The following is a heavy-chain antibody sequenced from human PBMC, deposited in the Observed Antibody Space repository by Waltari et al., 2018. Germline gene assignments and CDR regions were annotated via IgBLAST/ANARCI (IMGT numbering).Heavy chain of an antibody. CDR3: ARVEMATIIGGVRWYFDL. CDR1: GGSISSYY. CDR2: IYTSGST. D-gene: IGHD5-12*01. Sequence: QVQLQESGPGLVKPSETLSLTCTVSGGSISSYYWSWIRQPAGRGLGWIGRIYTSGSTNYNPSLKIRVTMSVDTSKNQFSLKLSSVTAADTAVYYCARVEMATIIGGVRWYFDLWGRGTLVTVSS. V-gene: IGHV4-4*07. J-gene: IGHJ2*01.